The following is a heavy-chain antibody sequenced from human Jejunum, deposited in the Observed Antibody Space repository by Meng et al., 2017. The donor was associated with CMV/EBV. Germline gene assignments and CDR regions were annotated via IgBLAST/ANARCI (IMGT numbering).Heavy chain of an antibody. D-gene: IGHD2-21*02. V-gene: IGHV3-74*01. Sequence: EVHLVESGGGLVQPGGSLRLSCAASGFTFSNYWMHWVRQVPGKGLVWVSRIDTDETTTTYTDAVNGRFTISRDNAKNTLYLQMNSLRVEDTAVYYCTANQWGYWGQGTLVTVSS. J-gene: IGHJ4*02. CDR1: GFTFSNYW. CDR3: TANQWGY. CDR2: IDTDETTT.